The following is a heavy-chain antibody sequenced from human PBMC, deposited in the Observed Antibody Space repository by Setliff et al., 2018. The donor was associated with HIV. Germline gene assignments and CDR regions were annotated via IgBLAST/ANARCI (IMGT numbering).Heavy chain of an antibody. Sequence: GESLKISCAASGFTFSDYWMHWVRQVPGKGLVYVSRINPDGSTTTYADSVKGRFTISRDNAKNTLHLQMNSLRGEDTAVYFCARAIRDGNSLINWFDPWGQGTLVTVSS. CDR2: INPDGSTT. CDR3: ARAIRDGNSLINWFDP. J-gene: IGHJ5*02. D-gene: IGHD2-15*01. CDR1: GFTFSDYW. V-gene: IGHV3-74*01.